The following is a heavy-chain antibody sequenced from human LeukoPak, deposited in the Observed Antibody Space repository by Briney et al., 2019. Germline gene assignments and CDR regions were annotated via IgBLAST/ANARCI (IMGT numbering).Heavy chain of an antibody. D-gene: IGHD6-13*01. Sequence: GGPPRLSCAASVFTFNIYAIACVRAAPGKGLEYVFRIKRKTDGGTTDYVAPVKGRFTISRDDSKNTLYLQMNSLKTEDTAVYYCTREDRSSWWPFDYWGQGTLVTVSS. J-gene: IGHJ4*02. V-gene: IGHV3-15*01. CDR3: TREDRSSWWPFDY. CDR2: IKRKTDGGTT. CDR1: VFTFNIYA.